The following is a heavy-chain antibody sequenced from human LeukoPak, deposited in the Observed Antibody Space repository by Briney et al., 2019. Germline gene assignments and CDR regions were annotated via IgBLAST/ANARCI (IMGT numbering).Heavy chain of an antibody. V-gene: IGHV3-30*18. CDR2: ISYDGSNK. J-gene: IGHJ6*02. D-gene: IGHD4/OR15-4a*01. CDR3: AKDAGAPRTFYYYYYGMDV. Sequence: GRSLRLSCAASGFTFSSYGMHWVRQAPGKGLEWVAVISYDGSNKYYADSVKGRFTISRDNSKNTLYLQMNSLRAEDTAVYYCAKDAGAPRTFYYYYYGMDVWGQGTTVTVSS. CDR1: GFTFSSYG.